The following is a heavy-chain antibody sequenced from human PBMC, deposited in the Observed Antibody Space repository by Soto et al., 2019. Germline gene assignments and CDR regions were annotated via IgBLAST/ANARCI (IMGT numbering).Heavy chain of an antibody. CDR2: IDPSDSYT. V-gene: IGHV5-10-1*01. CDR3: ARRIGDSSGSHDAFDI. D-gene: IGHD3-22*01. CDR1: GYSFTSYW. J-gene: IGHJ3*02. Sequence: GESLKISCKGSGYSFTSYWISWVRQMPGKGLEWMGRIDPSDSYTDYSPSFQGHVTISADKSISTAYLQWSSLKASDTAMYYCARRIGDSSGSHDAFDIWGQGTMVTVS.